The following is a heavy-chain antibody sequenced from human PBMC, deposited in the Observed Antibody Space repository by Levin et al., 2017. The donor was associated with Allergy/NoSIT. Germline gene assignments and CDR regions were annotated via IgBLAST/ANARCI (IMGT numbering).Heavy chain of an antibody. Sequence: ASVKVSCKASGYTFTSYDINWVRQATGQGLEWMGWMNPNSGNTGYAQKFQGRVTMTRNTSISTAYMELSSLRSEDTAVYYCARGRISSGWDAFDIWGQGTMVTVSS. CDR3: ARGRISSGWDAFDI. D-gene: IGHD6-19*01. J-gene: IGHJ3*02. V-gene: IGHV1-8*01. CDR2: MNPNSGNT. CDR1: GYTFTSYD.